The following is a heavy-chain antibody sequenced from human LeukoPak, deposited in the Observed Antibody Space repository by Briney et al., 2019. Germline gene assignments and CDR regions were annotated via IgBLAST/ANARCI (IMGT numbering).Heavy chain of an antibody. V-gene: IGHV3-48*01. D-gene: IGHD4-17*01. CDR3: ARYGDPIWYYYMDV. CDR1: GFTFSNYN. CDR2: ISSSSSTI. Sequence: PGGSLRLSCAASGFTFSNYNMNWVRQAPGKGLEWVSYISSSSSTIYYADSVKGRFTISRDNAKNSLYLQMNSLRAEDTAVYYCARYGDPIWYYYMDVWGKGTTVTVSS. J-gene: IGHJ6*03.